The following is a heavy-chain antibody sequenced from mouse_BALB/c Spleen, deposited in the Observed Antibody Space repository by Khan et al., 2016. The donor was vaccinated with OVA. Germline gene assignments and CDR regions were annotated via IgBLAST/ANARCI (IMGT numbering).Heavy chain of an antibody. Sequence: EVELVESGGGLVQPGGSLKLSCATSGFTFSDYYMYWVRQTPEKRLEWVAYISNGGGSTYYPDTVKGRFTISRDNAKNTLYLQMSRLKSEDTAMCYCARHGYGKGDAMDYWGQGTSVTVSA. D-gene: IGHD2-10*02. CDR3: ARHGYGKGDAMDY. CDR2: ISNGGGST. V-gene: IGHV5-12*02. J-gene: IGHJ4*01. CDR1: GFTFSDYY.